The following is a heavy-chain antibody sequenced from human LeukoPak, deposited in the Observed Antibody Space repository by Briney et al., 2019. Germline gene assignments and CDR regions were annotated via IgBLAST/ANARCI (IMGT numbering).Heavy chain of an antibody. J-gene: IGHJ3*02. CDR1: GDSVSSNSAA. CDR2: TYYRSKWYN. V-gene: IGHV6-1*01. D-gene: IGHD6-13*01. Sequence: SQTLSLTCAISGDSVSSNSAAWNWIRQSPSRGLEWLGRTYYRSKWYNDYAVSVKSRITINPDTSKNQFSLQLNSVTPEDTAVYYCASYRRRSIAAAIDAFDIWGQGTMVTVSS. CDR3: ASYRRRSIAAAIDAFDI.